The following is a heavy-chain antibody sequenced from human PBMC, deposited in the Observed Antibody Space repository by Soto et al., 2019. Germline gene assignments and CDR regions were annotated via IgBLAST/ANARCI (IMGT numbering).Heavy chain of an antibody. D-gene: IGHD3-10*01. CDR2: INAGNGNT. V-gene: IGHV1-3*01. CDR1: GYTFTSYG. J-gene: IGHJ4*02. Sequence: GKVSCKASGYTFTSYGISWVRQAPGQGLEWMGWINAGNGNTKYSQKFQGRVTITRDTSASTAYMELSSLRSEDTAVYYCARLGSLDYFDYWAQGTLVTVSS. CDR3: ARLGSLDYFDY.